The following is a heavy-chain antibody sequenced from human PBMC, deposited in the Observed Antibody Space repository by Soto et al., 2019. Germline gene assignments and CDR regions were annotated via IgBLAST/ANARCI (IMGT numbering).Heavy chain of an antibody. CDR2: ISPYNGNA. CDR3: ATSDVVVVADAFDI. CDR1: GYTFSNYA. J-gene: IGHJ3*02. D-gene: IGHD2-15*01. V-gene: IGHV1-18*04. Sequence: GASVKVSCKTSGYTFSNYAISWVRQAPGQGLEWMGWISPYNGNANYTEKFQGRVTMTTDTSTSTAYMELRSLGSDDTAVYYCATSDVVVVADAFDIWGQGTMVTVSS.